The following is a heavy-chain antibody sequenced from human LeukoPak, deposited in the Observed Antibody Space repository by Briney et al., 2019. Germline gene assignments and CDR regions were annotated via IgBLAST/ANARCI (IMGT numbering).Heavy chain of an antibody. Sequence: PSETLSLTCAVYGGSFSGYYWSWIRQPPGKGLEWIGEINHSGSTNYNPSLKSRVTISVDTSKNQFSLKLSSVTAADTAVYYCAKVANGGYYFDYWGQGTLVTVSS. CDR3: AKVANGGYYFDY. CDR2: INHSGST. D-gene: IGHD2-15*01. J-gene: IGHJ4*02. CDR1: GGSFSGYY. V-gene: IGHV4-34*01.